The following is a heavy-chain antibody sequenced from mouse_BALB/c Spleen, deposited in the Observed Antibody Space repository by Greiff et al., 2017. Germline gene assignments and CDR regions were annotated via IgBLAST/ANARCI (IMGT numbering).Heavy chain of an antibody. Sequence: EVMLMESGGGLVKPGGSLKLSCAASGFTFSDYYMYWVRQTPEKRLEWVAYISDGGSYTYYPDSVKGRFTISRDNAKNNLYLQMSSLKSEDTAMYYCARGGLWPGVWGAGTTVTVSA. CDR1: GFTFSDYY. D-gene: IGHD1-1*01. J-gene: IGHJ1*01. V-gene: IGHV5-4*02. CDR3: ARGGLWPGV. CDR2: ISDGGSYT.